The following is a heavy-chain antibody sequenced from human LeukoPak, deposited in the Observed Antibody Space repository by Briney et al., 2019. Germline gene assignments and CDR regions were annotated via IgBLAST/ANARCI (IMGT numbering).Heavy chain of an antibody. D-gene: IGHD6-19*01. CDR1: GFTFSSYG. Sequence: GGSLRLSCAASGFTFSSYGMHWVRQAPGKGLEWVAFIRYDGSNKYYADSVKGRFTISRDNSESTLYLQMNSPRADDTAVYYCARTYSSGYRDFDYWGQGTLVTVSS. CDR3: ARTYSSGYRDFDY. CDR2: IRYDGSNK. V-gene: IGHV3-30*02. J-gene: IGHJ4*02.